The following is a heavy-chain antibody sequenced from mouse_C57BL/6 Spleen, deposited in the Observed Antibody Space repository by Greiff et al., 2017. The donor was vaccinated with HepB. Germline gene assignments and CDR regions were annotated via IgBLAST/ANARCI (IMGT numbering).Heavy chain of an antibody. Sequence: ESGPGLVKPSQSLSLTCTVTGYSITSGYGWIWIRQFPGNKLEWMGYISYSGSTNYNPSLKSRSSITRDTSKNQFFLQLNSVTTEDTATYYCARTARIKYWGQGTTLTVSS. V-gene: IGHV3-2*02. CDR1: GYSITSGYG. CDR2: ISYSGST. D-gene: IGHD1-2*01. J-gene: IGHJ2*01. CDR3: ARTARIKY.